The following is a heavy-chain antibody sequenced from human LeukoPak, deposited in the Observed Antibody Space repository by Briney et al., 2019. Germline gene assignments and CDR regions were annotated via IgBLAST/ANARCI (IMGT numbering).Heavy chain of an antibody. J-gene: IGHJ4*02. D-gene: IGHD2-2*01. CDR2: INWNGGST. V-gene: IGHV3-20*04. Sequence: GGSLRLSCAASGFTFDDYGMSWVRQAPGKGLEWVSGINWNGGSTGYADSVKGRFTISRDNAKNSLYLQMNSLRAEDTALYYCARVQGYCSSTSCYFDYWGQGALVTVSS. CDR1: GFTFDDYG. CDR3: ARVQGYCSSTSCYFDY.